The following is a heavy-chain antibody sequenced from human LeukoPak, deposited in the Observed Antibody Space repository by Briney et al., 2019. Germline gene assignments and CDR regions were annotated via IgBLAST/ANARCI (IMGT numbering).Heavy chain of an antibody. CDR3: ARRCLDTYYYGSGSYYRAYYFDY. CDR2: IYYSGST. CDR1: GGSISSGGYS. D-gene: IGHD3-10*01. Sequence: SQTLSLTCAVSGGSISSGGYSWSWIRQPPGKGLEWIGYIYYSGSTYYNPSLKSRVTISVDTSKNQFSLKLSSVTAADTAVYYCARRCLDTYYYGSGSYYRAYYFDYWGQGTLVTVSS. J-gene: IGHJ4*02. V-gene: IGHV4-30-4*07.